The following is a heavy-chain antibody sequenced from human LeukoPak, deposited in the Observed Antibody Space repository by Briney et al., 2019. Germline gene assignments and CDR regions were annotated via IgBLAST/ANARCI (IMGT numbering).Heavy chain of an antibody. CDR2: FYYSGST. J-gene: IGHJ3*02. CDR3: ARDVFRAFDI. V-gene: IGHV4-59*01. D-gene: IGHD3-10*02. Sequence: SETLSLTCTVSGGSISSYYWSWIRQPPGKGLEWIGYFYYSGSTNYNPSPKSRVTISVDTSKNQFSLKLSSVTAADTAVYYCARDVFRAFDIWGQGTMVTVSS. CDR1: GGSISSYY.